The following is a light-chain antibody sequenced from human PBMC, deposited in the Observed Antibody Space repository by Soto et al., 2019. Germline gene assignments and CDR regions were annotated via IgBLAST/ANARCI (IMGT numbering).Light chain of an antibody. CDR2: DTS. CDR1: QSVSSNY. CDR3: QQYGSSPWT. Sequence: EIVLTQSPGTLSLSPGERAALSCGASQSVSSNYLAWYQQKPGLAPRLLIYDTSRRATGIPDRFSGSGSGADFILSISRLEPEDFAVYYCQQYGSSPWTFGQGTKVDIK. J-gene: IGKJ1*01. V-gene: IGKV3D-20*01.